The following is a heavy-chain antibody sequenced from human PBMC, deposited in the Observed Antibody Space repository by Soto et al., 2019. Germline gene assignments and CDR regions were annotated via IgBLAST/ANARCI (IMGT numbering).Heavy chain of an antibody. CDR3: AKDPQFWLLDY. J-gene: IGHJ4*01. Sequence: QVQLVESGGGVVQPGRSLRLSCAASGFTFSSYGMHWVRKAPGKGLEWVAVISYNGRNKYYADSVTGRFSISRDNSKNTLYLHMNSLRAEATAVYYCAKDPQFWLLDYWGHGTLVTFSS. D-gene: IGHD3-9*01. CDR2: ISYNGRNK. CDR1: GFTFSSYG. V-gene: IGHV3-30*18.